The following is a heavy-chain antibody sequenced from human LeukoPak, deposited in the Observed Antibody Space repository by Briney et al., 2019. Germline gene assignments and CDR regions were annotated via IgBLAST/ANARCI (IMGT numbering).Heavy chain of an antibody. CDR3: AKQGGYFGSGREYYFDY. Sequence: GGSLRLSCAASGFTFSNYWMTWVRQAPGKGLEWVANIKQDGSDKNYVDSVKGRSTISRDNAKNSLYLQMNSLRPEDTAIYYCAKQGGYFGSGREYYFDYWGQGTLVAVSS. D-gene: IGHD3-10*01. CDR2: IKQDGSDK. CDR1: GFTFSNYW. V-gene: IGHV3-7*03. J-gene: IGHJ4*02.